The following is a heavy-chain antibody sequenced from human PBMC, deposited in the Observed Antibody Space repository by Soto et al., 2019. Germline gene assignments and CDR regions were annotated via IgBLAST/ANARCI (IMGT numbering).Heavy chain of an antibody. J-gene: IGHJ4*02. CDR3: ARCLYYDSSGYYPYYFDY. D-gene: IGHD3-22*01. Sequence: PSETLSLTCTVSGGSISSSSYYWGWIRQPPGKGLEWIGSIYYSGSTYYNPSLKSRVTISVDTSKNQFSLKLSSVTAADTAVYYCARCLYYDSSGYYPYYFDYWGQGTPVTVSS. CDR2: IYYSGST. CDR1: GGSISSSSYY. V-gene: IGHV4-39*01.